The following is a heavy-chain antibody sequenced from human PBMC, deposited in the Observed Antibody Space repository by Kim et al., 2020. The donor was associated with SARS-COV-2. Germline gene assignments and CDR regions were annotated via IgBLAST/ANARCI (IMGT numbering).Heavy chain of an antibody. J-gene: IGHJ4*02. D-gene: IGHD3-22*01. V-gene: IGHV4-34*01. Sequence: SETLSLTCAVYGGSFSGYYWSWIRQPPGKGLEWIGEINHSGSTNYNPSLKSRVTISVDTSKNQFSLKLSSVTAADTAVYYCARALYYYDSSFDYWGQGTLVTVSS. CDR3: ARALYYYDSSFDY. CDR1: GGSFSGYY. CDR2: INHSGST.